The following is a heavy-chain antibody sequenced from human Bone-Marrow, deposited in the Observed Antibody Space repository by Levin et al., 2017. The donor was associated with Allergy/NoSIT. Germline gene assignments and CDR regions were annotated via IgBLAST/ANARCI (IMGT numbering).Heavy chain of an antibody. D-gene: IGHD1-1*01. Sequence: SQTLSLTCAVNGESFSGYFWTWIRQSPGKGLEWIGQINFNGITTYNPSLKSRVIISVDPTKKQFSLKLNYLTAADTAVYFCARGGEVPSQYYFDYWGQGTLVTVSS. CDR3: ARGGEVPSQYYFDY. CDR2: INFNGIT. V-gene: IGHV4-34*01. J-gene: IGHJ4*02. CDR1: GESFSGYF.